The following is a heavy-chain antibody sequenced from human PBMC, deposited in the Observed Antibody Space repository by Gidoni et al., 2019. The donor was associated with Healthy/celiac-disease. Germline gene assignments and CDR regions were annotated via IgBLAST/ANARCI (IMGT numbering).Heavy chain of an antibody. J-gene: IGHJ6*02. CDR2: ISLNSGSI. CDR3: AKDRSYSNPRGMDV. Sequence: EVQLVESGGGLVQPGRSLRLSCAASGFTFDDYAMHWVRQAPGKGLEWVSGISLNSGSIGYADSVKGRFTISRDNAKNSLYLQMNSLRAEDTALYYCAKDRSYSNPRGMDVWGQGTTVTVSS. V-gene: IGHV3-9*01. D-gene: IGHD4-4*01. CDR1: GFTFDDYA.